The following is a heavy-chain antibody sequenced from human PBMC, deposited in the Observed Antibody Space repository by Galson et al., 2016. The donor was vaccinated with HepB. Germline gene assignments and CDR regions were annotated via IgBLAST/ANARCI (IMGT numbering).Heavy chain of an antibody. CDR2: ISSISSYI. J-gene: IGHJ4*02. D-gene: IGHD3-16*02. CDR1: GFTFSTYS. Sequence: RLSCAASGFTFSTYSMNWVRQAPGKGLQWVSSISSISSYIYYADSVKGRFTISRDNAKNSLYLQMNSLRADDTAVYYCARGEWGDVSSMFYFDYWGQGILVTVSS. V-gene: IGHV3-21*01. CDR3: ARGEWGDVSSMFYFDY.